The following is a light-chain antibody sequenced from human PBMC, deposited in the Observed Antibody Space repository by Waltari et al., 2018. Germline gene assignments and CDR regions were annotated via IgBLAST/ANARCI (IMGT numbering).Light chain of an antibody. CDR1: SDSSNYQ. CDR3: GADHGSGGNFVV. J-gene: IGLJ2*01. Sequence: QPVLTQSPSVSASLGASVTLTCPLSSDSSNYQVDWYQQRPGKGPRVGMRVGTGGILGSKGDGIPDRFSVLGSGLNRYLTIRNIQAEDEGDYHCGADHGSGGNFVVFGGGTKLTVL. V-gene: IGLV9-49*01. CDR2: VGTGGILG.